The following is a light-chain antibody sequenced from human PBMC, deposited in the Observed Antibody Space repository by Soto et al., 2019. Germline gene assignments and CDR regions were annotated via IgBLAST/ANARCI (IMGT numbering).Light chain of an antibody. CDR2: GGS. J-gene: IGKJ5*01. CDR1: QSVSSSY. V-gene: IGKV3-20*01. CDR3: QQYGGSPSIT. Sequence: IVLTQSPGTLSLSPGERATLSCRASQSVSSSYLAWYQQKPGQAPRLVIYGGSTRAIGIPARFSGSGSGTDFTLAIRRLEPEDSAVYYCQQYGGSPSITFGQGTRLEIK.